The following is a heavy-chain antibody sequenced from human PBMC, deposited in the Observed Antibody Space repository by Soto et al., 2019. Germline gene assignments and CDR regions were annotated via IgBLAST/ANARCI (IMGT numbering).Heavy chain of an antibody. CDR2: IYYSGST. V-gene: IGHV4-39*01. CDR3: ARLGEGANYFDY. CDR1: GGSISSSSYY. D-gene: IGHD3-10*01. J-gene: IGHJ4*02. Sequence: PSETLSLTCTVSGGSISSSSYYWGWIRQPPGKGLEWIGSIYYSGSTYYNPSLKSRVTISVDTSKNQFSLKLSFVTAADTAVYYCARLGEGANYFDYWGQGTLVTVSS.